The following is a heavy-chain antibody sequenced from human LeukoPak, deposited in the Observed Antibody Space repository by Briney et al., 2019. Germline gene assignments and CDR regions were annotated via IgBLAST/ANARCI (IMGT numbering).Heavy chain of an antibody. Sequence: SETLSLTCTVSGGSISSYYWSWIRQPPGKGLEWIGYIYYSGGPNYNPSLKSRVTISVDTSKNQFSLKVSSVTAADSAVYYCARIGRIGLAGFYYYGMDVWGQGTTVTVSS. V-gene: IGHV4-59*01. D-gene: IGHD6-19*01. CDR2: IYYSGGP. CDR3: ARIGRIGLAGFYYYGMDV. J-gene: IGHJ6*02. CDR1: GGSISSYY.